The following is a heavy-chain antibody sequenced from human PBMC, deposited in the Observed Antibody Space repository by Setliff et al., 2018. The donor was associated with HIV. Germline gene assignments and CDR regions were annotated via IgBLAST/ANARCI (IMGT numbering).Heavy chain of an antibody. CDR3: ARRKGYCSGPSCLEFSWFDP. Sequence: SETLSLTCTVSDGSISSYYWSWIRQPPGKGLEWIGSIYYSGSAYYSPSLKSRVTISVDTSKNQFSLKLSSVTAADTAVYYCARRKGYCSGPSCLEFSWFDPWGQGTLVTVSS. J-gene: IGHJ5*02. D-gene: IGHD2-2*01. CDR1: DGSISSYY. CDR2: IYYSGSA. V-gene: IGHV4-59*05.